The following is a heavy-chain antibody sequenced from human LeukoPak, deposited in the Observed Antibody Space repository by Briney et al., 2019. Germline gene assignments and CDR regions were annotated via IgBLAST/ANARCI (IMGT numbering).Heavy chain of an antibody. J-gene: IGHJ4*02. Sequence: GGSLRLSCAASGFNVSDYYMSWIRQTPGKGLEWLSYISSDEKTIYYADSVKGRFTISRDNSKNTLYLQMNSPRAEDTAVYYCARDIPTRRHIGGAFDYWGQGTLVTVSS. V-gene: IGHV3-11*04. CDR3: ARDIPTRRHIGGAFDY. CDR2: ISSDEKTI. D-gene: IGHD2-21*01. CDR1: GFNVSDYY.